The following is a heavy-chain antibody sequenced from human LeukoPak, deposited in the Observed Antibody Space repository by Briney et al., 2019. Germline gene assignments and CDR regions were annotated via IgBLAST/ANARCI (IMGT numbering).Heavy chain of an antibody. CDR2: ISYDGSNK. Sequence: GRSLRLSCAASGFTFSSYGMHWVRQAPGKGLEWVAVISYDGSNKYYADSVKGRFTISKDNSKNTLYLQMNSLRAEDTAIYYCARDPGHSGWYGDYWGQGTLVTVSS. CDR3: ARDPGHSGWYGDY. CDR1: GFTFSSYG. D-gene: IGHD6-19*01. V-gene: IGHV3-30*03. J-gene: IGHJ4*02.